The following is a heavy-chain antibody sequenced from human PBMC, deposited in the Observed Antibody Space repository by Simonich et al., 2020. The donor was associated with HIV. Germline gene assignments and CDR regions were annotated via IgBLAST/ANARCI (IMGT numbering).Heavy chain of an antibody. CDR1: GYTLTGYY. J-gene: IGHJ5*02. CDR2: IDPNRGST. CDR3: ARGGGAAGTGDWFDP. D-gene: IGHD6-13*01. V-gene: IGHV1-2*06. Sequence: QVQLVQSGAEVKKPGASVKVSCKASGYTLTGYYMHWVRQAPGQGLEWLGRIDPNRGSTNYAQKFQGRVTLTRDTSISTAYMELSRLRSDDTAGYYCARGGGAAGTGDWFDPWGQGTLVTVSS.